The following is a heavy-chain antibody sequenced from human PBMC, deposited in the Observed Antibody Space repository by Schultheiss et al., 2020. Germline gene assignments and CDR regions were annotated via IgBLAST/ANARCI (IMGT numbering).Heavy chain of an antibody. CDR3: ARVRVNYDFWSGYYSGDWFDP. CDR1: GFTFDDYG. CDR2: IKQDGSEK. V-gene: IGHV3-7*01. J-gene: IGHJ5*02. Sequence: GGSLRLSCAASGFTFDDYGMSWVRQAPGKGLEWVANIKQDGSEKYYVDSVKGRFTISRDNAKNSLYLQMNSLRAEDTAVYYCARVRVNYDFWSGYYSGDWFDPWGQGTLVTVSS. D-gene: IGHD3-3*01.